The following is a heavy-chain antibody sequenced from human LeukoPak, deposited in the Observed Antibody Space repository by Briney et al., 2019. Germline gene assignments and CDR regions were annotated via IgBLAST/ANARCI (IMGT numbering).Heavy chain of an antibody. CDR2: ISTSSII. D-gene: IGHD3-10*01. CDR1: GFILSSDN. J-gene: IGHJ6*02. Sequence: PGRSLRLSCAASGFILSSDNMNWVRQAPSPGLEWVSYISTSSIIYYADSVKSRFTISRDDAKNSLYLQMNSLRDEDTAVYYCARVRGVHYDIDVWGQGTTVTVSS. CDR3: ARVRGVHYDIDV. V-gene: IGHV3-48*02.